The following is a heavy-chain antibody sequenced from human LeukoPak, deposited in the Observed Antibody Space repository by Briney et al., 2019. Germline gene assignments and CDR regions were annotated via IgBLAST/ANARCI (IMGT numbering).Heavy chain of an antibody. Sequence: PGGSLRLSCAASGFTVSSNYMSWVRQAPGKGLEWVSVIYSGGSTYYADSVKGRFTISRDNSKNTLYLQMNSLRAEDTAVYYCARDAQYYYDSSALLHWGQGTLVTVSS. CDR3: ARDAQYYYDSSALLH. D-gene: IGHD3-22*01. CDR1: GFTVSSNY. CDR2: IYSGGST. V-gene: IGHV3-66*01. J-gene: IGHJ4*02.